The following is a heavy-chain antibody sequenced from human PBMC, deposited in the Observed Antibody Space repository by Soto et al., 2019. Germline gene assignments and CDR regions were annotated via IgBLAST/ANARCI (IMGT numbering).Heavy chain of an antibody. D-gene: IGHD1-7*01. CDR2: ISYDGSNK. V-gene: IGHV3-30*18. Sequence: QVQLAESGGGVVHPGRSLRLSCAASGFTFSSYGMHWVRQAPGKGLEWVAVISYDGSNKYYADSVKGRFTISRDNSKNTLYLQMNSLRAEDTAVYCCAKDNWNYRYFDYWGQGTLVTVSS. CDR3: AKDNWNYRYFDY. J-gene: IGHJ4*02. CDR1: GFTFSSYG.